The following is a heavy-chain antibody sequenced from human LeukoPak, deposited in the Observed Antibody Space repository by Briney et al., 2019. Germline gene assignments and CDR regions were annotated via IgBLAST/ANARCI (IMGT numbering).Heavy chain of an antibody. D-gene: IGHD6-19*01. CDR3: ARHEEYSSGWYVGPLYFDY. CDR1: GGSISSSSYY. V-gene: IGHV4-39*01. CDR2: IYYSGST. Sequence: SETLSLTCTVSGGSISSSSYYWGWIRQPPGKGLEWIGSIYYSGSTYYNSSRKSRVTISVDTSKNQFSLKLSPVTAADTAVYYCARHEEYSSGWYVGPLYFDYWGQGTLVTVSS. J-gene: IGHJ4*02.